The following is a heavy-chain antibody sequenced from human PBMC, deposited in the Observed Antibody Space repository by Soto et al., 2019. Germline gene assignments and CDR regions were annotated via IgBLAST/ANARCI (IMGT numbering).Heavy chain of an antibody. CDR2: ISYDGSNK. J-gene: IGHJ4*02. V-gene: IGHV3-30*18. CDR1: GFTFSSYG. Sequence: GGSLRLSCAASGFTFSSYGMHWVRPAPSKGRGWVAVISYDGSNKYYADSVKGRFTTSRDNSKNTLYLQMNSLRAEETAVYYCAKDRTRGVVVAATLTYFDYWGQGTLVTVSS. CDR3: AKDRTRGVVVAATLTYFDY. D-gene: IGHD2-15*01.